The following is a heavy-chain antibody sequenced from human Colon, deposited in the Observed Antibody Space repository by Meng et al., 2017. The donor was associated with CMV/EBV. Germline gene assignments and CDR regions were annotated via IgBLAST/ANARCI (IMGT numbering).Heavy chain of an antibody. D-gene: IGHD6-13*01. CDR3: ARGYSSSWSHEYFFDY. J-gene: IGHJ4*02. V-gene: IGHV3-21*01. CDR1: EFTFSTYT. CDR2: ISGTSTYI. Sequence: GESLKISCAASEFTFSTYTMNWVRQAPGKGLEWVSSISGTSTYIYYADSVKGRFTISRDNAKSSLFLQMNSLRAEDTAVYYCARGYSSSWSHEYFFDYWGQGTLVTVSS.